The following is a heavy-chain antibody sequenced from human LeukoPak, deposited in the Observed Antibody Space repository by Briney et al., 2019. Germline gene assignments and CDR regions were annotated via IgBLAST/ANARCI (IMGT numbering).Heavy chain of an antibody. CDR2: IYYSGST. Sequence: SETLSLTCTVSGGSILGGYFYCSWVRQPAGKGLEWIGYIYYSGSTNYNPSLKSRVTISVDTSKNQFSLKLSSVTAADTAVYYCARGYYGDYHAFDIWGQGTMVTVSS. CDR1: GGSILGGYFY. J-gene: IGHJ3*02. CDR3: ARGYYGDYHAFDI. V-gene: IGHV4-61*10. D-gene: IGHD4-17*01.